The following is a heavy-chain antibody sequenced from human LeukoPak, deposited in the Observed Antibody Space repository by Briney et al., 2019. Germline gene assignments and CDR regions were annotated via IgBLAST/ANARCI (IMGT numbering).Heavy chain of an antibody. V-gene: IGHV4-30-4*02. D-gene: IGHD1-26*01. J-gene: IGHJ3*02. CDR1: GGSISSGDYY. CDR3: ARVVKPVGAFDI. CDR2: IYYSGST. Sequence: PSETLSLTCTVSGGSISSGDYYWSWIRQPPGKGLEWIGYIYYSGSTYYNPSLKSRVTISVDTSKNQFSLKLSSVTAADTAVYYCARVVKPVGAFDIWGQGTMVTVSS.